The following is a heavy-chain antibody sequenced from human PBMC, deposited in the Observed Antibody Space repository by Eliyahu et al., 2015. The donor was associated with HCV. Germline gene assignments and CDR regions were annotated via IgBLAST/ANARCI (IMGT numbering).Heavy chain of an antibody. V-gene: IGHV4-31*02. J-gene: IGHJ5*02. Sequence: YWSWIRQQPGEGLEWIGYIYNSGTAYYTPSLKSRLSISIDTSRNVFSLDLRSVTAADTAIYYCARVPDRAENWLDPWGQGLLVTVS. D-gene: IGHD1-14*01. CDR2: IYNSGTA. CDR3: ARVPDRAENWLDP. CDR1: Y.